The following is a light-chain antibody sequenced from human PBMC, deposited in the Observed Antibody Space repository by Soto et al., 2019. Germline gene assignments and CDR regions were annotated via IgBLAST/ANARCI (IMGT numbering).Light chain of an antibody. CDR3: SSYSTSSTRVL. J-gene: IGLJ2*01. V-gene: IGLV2-14*01. CDR1: SSDIGAYNY. Sequence: QSVLTQPASVSGSPGQSITISCTGTSSDIGAYNYVSWYQHHPGKAPKLKIYEVTNRPSGVSNRFSGSKSGNTASLTISGLQADDEADYYCSSYSTSSTRVLFGGGTKLPVL. CDR2: EVT.